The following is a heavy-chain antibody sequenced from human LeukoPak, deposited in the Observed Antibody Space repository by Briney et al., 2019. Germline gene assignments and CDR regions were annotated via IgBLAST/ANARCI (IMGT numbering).Heavy chain of an antibody. V-gene: IGHV1-69*04. J-gene: IGHJ4*02. D-gene: IGHD3-22*01. CDR3: ARDSASYYYDSSGYSSDY. CDR1: GGTFSSYT. Sequence: APVKVSCKASGGTFSSYTISWVRQAPGQGLEWMGRIIPILGIANYAQKFQGRVTITADKSASTAYMELSSLRSEDTAVYYCARDSASYYYDSSGYSSDYWGQGTLVTVSS. CDR2: IIPILGIA.